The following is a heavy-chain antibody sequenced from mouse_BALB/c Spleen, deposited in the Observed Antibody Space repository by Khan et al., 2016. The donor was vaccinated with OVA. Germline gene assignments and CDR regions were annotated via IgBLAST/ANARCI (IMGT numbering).Heavy chain of an antibody. J-gene: IGHJ2*01. V-gene: IGHV1-18*01. CDR3: TRGGHGSPFDY. CDR1: GYTLTDYN. D-gene: IGHD1-1*01. Sequence: EVQLQQSGPELVKPGASVKIPCKASGYTLTDYNMDWVKQSHGKSLEWIGDITPNNGGTIYNQRFKGKATLTVDKSSSTAYMELRSLTSEDTAVYYCTRGGHGSPFDYWGQGTTLTVSS. CDR2: ITPNNGGT.